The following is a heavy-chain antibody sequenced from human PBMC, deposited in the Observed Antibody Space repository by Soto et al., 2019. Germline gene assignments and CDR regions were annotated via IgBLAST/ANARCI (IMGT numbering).Heavy chain of an antibody. CDR3: ARDRGYDAHDYYYNAMDV. J-gene: IGHJ6*02. Sequence: GGSLRLSCAASGFTFSSYAMSWVRQAPGKGLEWVSGIRGFSPYTFYAESVKGRFTISRDNAKNSLYLQMNSLGVEDTAVYYCARDRGYDAHDYYYNAMDVWGQGTTVTVSS. V-gene: IGHV3-21*01. CDR1: GFTFSSYA. D-gene: IGHD2-15*01. CDR2: IRGFSPYT.